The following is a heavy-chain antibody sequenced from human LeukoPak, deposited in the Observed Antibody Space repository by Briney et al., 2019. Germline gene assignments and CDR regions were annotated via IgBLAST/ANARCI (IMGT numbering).Heavy chain of an antibody. CDR3: AELGITMIGGV. CDR1: GFTFSSYE. V-gene: IGHV3-48*03. CDR2: ISSSGSTI. J-gene: IGHJ6*04. Sequence: GGSLRLSCAASGFTFSSYEMNWVRQAPGKGLEWVSYISSSGSTIYYADSVKGRFTISRDNAKNSLYLQMNSLRAEETAVYYCAELGITMIGGVWGKGATVTISS. D-gene: IGHD3-10*02.